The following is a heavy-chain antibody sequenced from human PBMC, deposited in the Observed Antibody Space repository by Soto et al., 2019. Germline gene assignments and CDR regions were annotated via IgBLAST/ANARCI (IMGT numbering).Heavy chain of an antibody. CDR2: IHYSGSS. D-gene: IGHD6-19*01. J-gene: IGHJ4*02. CDR3: ARVGGSGRYNLDN. Sequence: SETQSLTCTVSGGSISRYYWSWIRQPPGKGLEWIGYIHYSGSSIYNPSLKSRVTIAVDTSKNQFSLKLSSVTAADTAVYYCARVGGSGRYNLDNWGQGTLVTVTS. V-gene: IGHV4-59*01. CDR1: GGSISRYY.